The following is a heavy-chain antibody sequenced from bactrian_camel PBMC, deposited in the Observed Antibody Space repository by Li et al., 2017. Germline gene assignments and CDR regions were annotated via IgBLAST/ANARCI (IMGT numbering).Heavy chain of an antibody. CDR2: ISSSGGST. CDR3: TRGRGLAVPAGSRYGVPVWYNY. Sequence: VQLVESGGGSVQAGGSLVLSCAASGFTFSTYAMSWVRQAPGKGLEWVSLISSSGGSTLYADSVKGRFTISRDSAKNTINLELNSLKTEDTAMYYCTRGRGLAVPAGSRYGVPVWYNYWGQGTQVTVS. J-gene: IGHJ4*01. V-gene: IGHV3S40*01. D-gene: IGHD6*01. CDR1: GFTFSTYA.